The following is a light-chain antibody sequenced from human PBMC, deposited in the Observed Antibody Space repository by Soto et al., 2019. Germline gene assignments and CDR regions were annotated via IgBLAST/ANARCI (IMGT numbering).Light chain of an antibody. CDR3: QQYGSSGT. CDR2: DAS. Sequence: EIVLTESPATLSLSPWEIATLSCRASQSVSSYLAWYQQKPGQAPRLLIYDASNRATGIPARFSGSGSGTDFTLTISRLEPEDFALYYCQQYGSSGTFGQATKVDIK. J-gene: IGKJ1*01. CDR1: QSVSSY. V-gene: IGKV3-11*01.